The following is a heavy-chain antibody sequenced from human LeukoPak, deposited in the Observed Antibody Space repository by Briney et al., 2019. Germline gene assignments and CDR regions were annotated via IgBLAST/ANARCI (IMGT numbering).Heavy chain of an antibody. CDR1: GYTFTSYY. CDR3: ARVLSSSREIFDY. CDR2: INPSGGST. D-gene: IGHD2-2*01. V-gene: IGHV1-46*01. J-gene: IGHJ4*02. Sequence: EASVKVSRKASGYTFTSYYMHWVRQAPGQGLEWMGLINPSGGSTSYAQKFQGRVTMTTDTSTSTGYMELSSLRPEDTAVYYCARVLSSSREIFDYWGQGTLVTVSS.